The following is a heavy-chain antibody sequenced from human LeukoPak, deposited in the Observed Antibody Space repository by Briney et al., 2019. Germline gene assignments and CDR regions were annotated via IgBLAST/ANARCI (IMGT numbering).Heavy chain of an antibody. Sequence: GGSLRLSCAASGFTFSNYAMDWVRQAPGKGLEWVAVISYDGSNKYYADSVKGRFTISRDNSKNTLYLQMNSLRAEDTAVYYCAKLVSRPQRGYSGYVDYWGQGTLVTVSS. CDR1: GFTFSNYA. V-gene: IGHV3-30*18. CDR2: ISYDGSNK. CDR3: AKLVSRPQRGYSGYVDY. J-gene: IGHJ4*02. D-gene: IGHD5-12*01.